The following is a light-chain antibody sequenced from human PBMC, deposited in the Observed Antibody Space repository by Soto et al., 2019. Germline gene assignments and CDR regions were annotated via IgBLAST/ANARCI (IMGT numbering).Light chain of an antibody. CDR1: QSVSYY. J-gene: IGKJ5*01. CDR2: DAS. Sequence: EIVLTQSPATLSLSPGERATLSYRASQSVSYYLAWYQQKPGQAPRLLIYDASSRATGIPARFSGSGSGTDFTLTISSLEPEDFAVYYCQQRSNWPPITFGQGTRLEIK. V-gene: IGKV3-11*01. CDR3: QQRSNWPPIT.